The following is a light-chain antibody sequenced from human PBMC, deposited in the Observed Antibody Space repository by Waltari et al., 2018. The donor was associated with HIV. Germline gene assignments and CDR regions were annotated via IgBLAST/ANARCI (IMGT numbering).Light chain of an antibody. CDR1: SSDVGRYNL. CDR3: CSYAGSSTCYV. J-gene: IGLJ1*01. Sequence: QSALTQPASVSGSPGQSITISCTGTSSDVGRYNLVSWYQQHPGKAPKLMIYEVSKRHSGVSNRLSGSKSGNTASLTISELQAEDEADYYCCSYAGSSTCYVFGTGTKVTVL. V-gene: IGLV2-23*02. CDR2: EVS.